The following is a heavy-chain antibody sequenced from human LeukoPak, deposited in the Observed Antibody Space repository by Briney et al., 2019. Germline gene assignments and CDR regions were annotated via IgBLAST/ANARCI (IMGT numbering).Heavy chain of an antibody. J-gene: IGHJ4*02. CDR1: GYTFSSYW. V-gene: IGHV3-7*01. Sequence: GGSLRLSCAASGYTFSSYWMSWVRQAPGKGLEWVANIKPDESEKYYVDSVKGRFTISRDNAKNSLYLQMNSLRAEDTAVYYCIIAATSRGGVDYWGQGTLVTVSS. CDR2: IKPDESEK. D-gene: IGHD6-13*01. CDR3: IIAATSRGGVDY.